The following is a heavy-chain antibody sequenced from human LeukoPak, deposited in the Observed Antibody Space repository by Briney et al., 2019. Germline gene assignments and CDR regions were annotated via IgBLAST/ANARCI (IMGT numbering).Heavy chain of an antibody. D-gene: IGHD2-2*01. V-gene: IGHV4-34*01. J-gene: IGHJ3*02. CDR1: GGSFSSYY. Sequence: PSETLSLTCAVYGGSFSSYYWSWIRQPPGKGLEWVGEINHSGSPNYNPSLKSRVTISVDTSKNQFSLKLSSVTAADTAEYYCARVSLLRGVVVPAARYYVAFDIWGQGTMVTVSS. CDR3: ARVSLLRGVVVPAARYYVAFDI. CDR2: INHSGSP.